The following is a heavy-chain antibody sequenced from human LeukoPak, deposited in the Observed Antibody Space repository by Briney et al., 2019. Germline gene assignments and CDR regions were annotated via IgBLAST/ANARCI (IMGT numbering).Heavy chain of an antibody. J-gene: IGHJ4*02. D-gene: IGHD5-18*01. V-gene: IGHV4-30-2*01. CDR1: GGSISSGGYS. Sequence: SQTLSLTCAVSGGSISSGGYSWSWLRQPPGKGLEWIGYIYHSGSTYYNPSLKSRVTISVDRSKNQFSLKLSSVTAADTAVYYCARGNPYSYGYNYWGQGTLVTVSS. CDR3: ARGNPYSYGYNY. CDR2: IYHSGST.